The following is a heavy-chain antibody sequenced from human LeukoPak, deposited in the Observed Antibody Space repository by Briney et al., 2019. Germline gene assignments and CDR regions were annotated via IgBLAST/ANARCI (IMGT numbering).Heavy chain of an antibody. D-gene: IGHD2/OR15-2a*01. CDR1: GGTFSSYA. V-gene: IGHV1-8*02. J-gene: IGHJ4*02. CDR2: MNPNSGNT. Sequence: ASVKVSCKASGGTFSSYAISWVRQAPGQGLEWMGWMNPNSGNTGLAQKFQGRLTMTRNTSTGTAYMELSSLRSEDTAVYYCARTDWHYYLFWGQGTQVPVSS. CDR3: ARTDWHYYLF.